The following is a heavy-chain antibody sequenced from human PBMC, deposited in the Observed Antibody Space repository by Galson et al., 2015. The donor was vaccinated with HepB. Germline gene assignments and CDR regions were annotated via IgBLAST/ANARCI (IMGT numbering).Heavy chain of an antibody. CDR1: GYTFTNYG. J-gene: IGHJ3*02. CDR3: ARDRIGTRWDAFDI. D-gene: IGHD1-7*01. V-gene: IGHV1-18*01. Sequence: SVKVSCKASGYTFTNYGISWVRQAPGQGLEWMGRISAYNGNTNYVQKFQGRVTMTTDTSTTTAYMDLRSLRSDDTAVYYCARDRIGTRWDAFDIWGQGTMVTVSS. CDR2: ISAYNGNT.